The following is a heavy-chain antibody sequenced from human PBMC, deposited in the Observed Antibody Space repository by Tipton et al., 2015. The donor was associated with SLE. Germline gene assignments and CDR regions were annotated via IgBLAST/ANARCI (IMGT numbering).Heavy chain of an antibody. D-gene: IGHD3-10*01. CDR2: INHSGST. CDR3: ARDSGERCAFDI. J-gene: IGHJ3*02. Sequence: TLSLTCAVYGGSFSGYYWSWIRQPPGKGLEWIGEINHSGSTNYNPSLKSRVTISVDTSKNQFSLKLSSVTAADTAVYYCARDSGERCAFDIWGQGTMVTVSS. CDR1: GGSFSGYY. V-gene: IGHV4-34*01.